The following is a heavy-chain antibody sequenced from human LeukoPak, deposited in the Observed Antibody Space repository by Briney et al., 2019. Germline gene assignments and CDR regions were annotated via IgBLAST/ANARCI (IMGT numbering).Heavy chain of an antibody. CDR1: GFTFSDYY. D-gene: IGHD2/OR15-2a*01. V-gene: IGHV3-11*01. CDR2: ISSSGGTI. Sequence: GGSLRLSCAASGFTFSDYYMTWIRQAPGKGLEWVSYISSSGGTIYYADSVKGRFTISRDNAKNTLYLQVSSLRADDTAIYYCARDFYQRGDWGQGTLVTVSS. J-gene: IGHJ4*02. CDR3: ARDFYQRGD.